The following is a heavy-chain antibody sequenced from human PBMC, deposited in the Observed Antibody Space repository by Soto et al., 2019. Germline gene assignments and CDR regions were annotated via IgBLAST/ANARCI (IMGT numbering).Heavy chain of an antibody. V-gene: IGHV1-3*01. Sequence: RASVKVSCKASGYTFTSYAMHWVRQAPGQRLEWMGWINAGNGNTKYSQKFQGRVTITRDTSASTAYMELSSLRSEDTAVYYCARDPGPYYDILTGYYIYYYGMDVWGQGTTVTSP. CDR2: INAGNGNT. D-gene: IGHD3-9*01. J-gene: IGHJ6*02. CDR1: GYTFTSYA. CDR3: ARDPGPYYDILTGYYIYYYGMDV.